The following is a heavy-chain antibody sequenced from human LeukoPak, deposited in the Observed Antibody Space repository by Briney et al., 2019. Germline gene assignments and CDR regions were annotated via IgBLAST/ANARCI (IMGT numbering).Heavy chain of an antibody. CDR3: PTGTGTVGATNGYYFDY. D-gene: IGHD1-26*01. CDR2: IKSRTDGGTT. Sequence: GGSLRLSCAASGFTFSNAWMSWVRQAPGKGLEWVGRIKSRTDGGTTDYAAPVKGRFTISRDDSKNTLYLQMNSLKTEDTAVYYCPTGTGTVGATNGYYFDYWGQGTLVTVSS. CDR1: GFTFSNAW. V-gene: IGHV3-15*01. J-gene: IGHJ4*02.